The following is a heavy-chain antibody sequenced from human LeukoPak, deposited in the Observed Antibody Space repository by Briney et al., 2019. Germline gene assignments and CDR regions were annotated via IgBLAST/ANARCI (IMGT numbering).Heavy chain of an antibody. V-gene: IGHV4-61*02. CDR3: AGTIVVVTTYDAFDI. CDR1: GGSISSGSYY. CDR2: IYTSGST. Sequence: PSETLSLTCTVSGGSISSGSYYWSWIRQPAGKGLEWIGRIYTSGSTNYYPSLKSRVTISLDRSKNQFSLQLSSVTAADTAVYYCAGTIVVVTTYDAFDIWGQGTMVTVSS. D-gene: IGHD2-21*02. J-gene: IGHJ3*02.